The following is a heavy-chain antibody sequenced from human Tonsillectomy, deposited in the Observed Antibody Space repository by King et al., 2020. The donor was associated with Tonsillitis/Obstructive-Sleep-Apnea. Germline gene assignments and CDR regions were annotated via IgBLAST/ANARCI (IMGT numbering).Heavy chain of an antibody. Sequence: QLVQSGAGVKKPGASVKVSCKASGYTFTDYFIHWVRQAPGQGLEWMGWINPNRGGTNYAQKFQGRVTMTRDTSIRTIYMELSRLRSDDTAVYYCARVAGDGYDLPSYYYGMDVWGQGTTVTVSS. CDR1: GYTFTDYF. J-gene: IGHJ6*02. D-gene: IGHD5-24*01. V-gene: IGHV1-2*02. CDR3: ARVAGDGYDLPSYYYGMDV. CDR2: INPNRGGT.